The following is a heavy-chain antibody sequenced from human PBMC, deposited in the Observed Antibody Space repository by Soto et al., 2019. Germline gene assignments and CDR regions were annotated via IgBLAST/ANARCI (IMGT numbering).Heavy chain of an antibody. CDR1: GFTFGDYG. CDR3: TRERWDYGDPKCYFDL. D-gene: IGHD4-17*01. Sequence: EVQLVESGGGLVRPGRSLRLSCSTSGFTFGDYGMTWFRQAPGKGLEWVGLIRSKSYGKMTEYAASATDRFTISRDDSKRIAYLKMNSLKADDTAVYYCTRERWDYGDPKCYFDLWARGTLVTVSS. V-gene: IGHV3-49*05. CDR2: IRSKSYGKMT. J-gene: IGHJ2*01.